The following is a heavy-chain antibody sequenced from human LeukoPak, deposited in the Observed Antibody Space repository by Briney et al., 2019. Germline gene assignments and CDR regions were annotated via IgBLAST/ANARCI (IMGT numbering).Heavy chain of an antibody. V-gene: IGHV3-9*01. J-gene: IGHJ4*02. Sequence: AGGSLRLSCAASGFTFDDYAMHWVRQAPGKGLEWVSGISWSSGSIVYADSVKGRFTISRDNAKNSLYLQMNSLRAEDTALYYCAKGTRQFHSSGWYAEFDYWGQGTLVTVSS. CDR1: GFTFDDYA. CDR2: ISWSSGSI. CDR3: AKGTRQFHSSGWYAEFDY. D-gene: IGHD6-19*01.